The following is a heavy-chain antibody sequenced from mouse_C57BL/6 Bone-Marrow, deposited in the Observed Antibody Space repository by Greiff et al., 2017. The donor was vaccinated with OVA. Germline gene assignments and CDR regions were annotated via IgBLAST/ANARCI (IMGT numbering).Heavy chain of an antibody. CDR1: GFTFSSYA. D-gene: IGHD2-2*01. CDR3: ARDGYYDGY. V-gene: IGHV5-4*01. J-gene: IGHJ2*01. Sequence: EVQRVESGGGLVKPGGSLKLSCAASGFTFSSYAMSWVRQTPEKRLEWVATISDGGSYTYYPDNVKGRFTISRDNAKNNLYLQMSHLKSEDTAMYYCARDGYYDGYWGQGTTLTVSS. CDR2: ISDGGSYT.